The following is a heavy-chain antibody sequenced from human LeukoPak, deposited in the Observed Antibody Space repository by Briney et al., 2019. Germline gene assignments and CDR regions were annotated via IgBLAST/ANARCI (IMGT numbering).Heavy chain of an antibody. CDR2: ISSSGSTI. V-gene: IGHV3-48*03. J-gene: IGHJ4*02. CDR3: TKDRAYGQFLWGNDY. Sequence: SGGSLRLSCAASGFTFSSYEMNWVRQAPGKGLEWVSYISSSGSTIYYADSVKGRFTISRDNSKNTMYLQMNSLRPEDTALYYCTKDRAYGQFLWGNDYWGQGIPVTVSS. CDR1: GFTFSSYE. D-gene: IGHD2-21*01.